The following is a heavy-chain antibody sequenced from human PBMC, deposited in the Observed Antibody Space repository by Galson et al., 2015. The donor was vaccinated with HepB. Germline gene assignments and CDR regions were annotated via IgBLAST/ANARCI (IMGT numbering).Heavy chain of an antibody. CDR3: ARDRRYGSGSYYIPNWFDP. CDR1: GGTFSSYA. D-gene: IGHD3-10*01. V-gene: IGHV1-69*13. CDR2: IIPIFGTA. Sequence: SVKVSCKASGGTFSSYAISWVRQAPGQGLEWMGGIIPIFGTANYAQKFQGRVTITADESTSTAYMELSSLRSEDTAVYYCARDRRYGSGSYYIPNWFDPWGQGTLVTVSS. J-gene: IGHJ5*02.